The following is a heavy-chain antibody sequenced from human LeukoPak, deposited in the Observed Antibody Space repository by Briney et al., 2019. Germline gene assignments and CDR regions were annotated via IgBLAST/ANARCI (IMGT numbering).Heavy chain of an antibody. Sequence: PSETLSLTCTVSGGSISNSSDYWAWIRQPPGKGLEWIGSIYYSGSTHYNPSLRSRVTISVDTSKNQFSLKLSSVTAADTAVYHCARNESRIAADGTRKDNWFDPWGHGTLVTVSS. V-gene: IGHV4-39*01. D-gene: IGHD6-13*01. CDR1: GGSISNSSDY. CDR3: ARNESRIAADGTRKDNWFDP. J-gene: IGHJ5*02. CDR2: IYYSGST.